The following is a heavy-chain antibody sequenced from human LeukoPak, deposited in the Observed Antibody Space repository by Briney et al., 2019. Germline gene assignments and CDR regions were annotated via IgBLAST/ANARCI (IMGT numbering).Heavy chain of an antibody. CDR3: ARGSWWEGASLRYYMDV. CDR1: GGSISSHY. Sequence: SSETLSLTCTVSGGSISSHYWSWLRQPAGKGLEWIGRIYTSGSTNYNPSLKSRVTMSVDTSKNQFSLKLSSVTAADTAVYYCARGSWWEGASLRYYMDVWGKGTTVTVSS. J-gene: IGHJ6*03. V-gene: IGHV4-4*07. D-gene: IGHD1-26*01. CDR2: IYTSGST.